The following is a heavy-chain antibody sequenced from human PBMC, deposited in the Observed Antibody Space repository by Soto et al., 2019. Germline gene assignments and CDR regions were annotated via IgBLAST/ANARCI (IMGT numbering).Heavy chain of an antibody. CDR2: ITSNGGNT. CDR1: GFTFSSYA. J-gene: IGHJ6*02. Sequence: EVQLVESGGGLVQPGGSLRLSCAASGFTFSSYAMHWVRQAPGKGLEYVSAITSNGGNTDYASSVKGRFTISRDKSKNTLYLQMGSLRAEAMAACYCARRIPFGYGMDVWGQGTTVTVSS. V-gene: IGHV3-64*01. CDR3: ARRIPFGYGMDV. D-gene: IGHD3-3*01.